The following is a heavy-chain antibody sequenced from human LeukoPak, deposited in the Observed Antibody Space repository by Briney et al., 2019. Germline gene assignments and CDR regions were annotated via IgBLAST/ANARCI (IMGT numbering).Heavy chain of an antibody. J-gene: IGHJ3*02. V-gene: IGHV3-7*03. CDR2: IKQDGSEK. Sequence: PGGSLRLSCAASGFTFSSYWMSWVRQAPGKGLEWVANIKQDGSEKYYVDSVKGRFTISRDNAKNSLYLQMNSLRADDTAVYYCARQNQRPDYYDSSGYRVAFDIWGQGTMVTVSS. D-gene: IGHD3-22*01. CDR3: ARQNQRPDYYDSSGYRVAFDI. CDR1: GFTFSSYW.